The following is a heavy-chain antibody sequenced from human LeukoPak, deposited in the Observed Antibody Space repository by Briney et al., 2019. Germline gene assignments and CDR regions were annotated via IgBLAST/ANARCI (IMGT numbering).Heavy chain of an antibody. CDR3: ARAGRIAAAPDPDY. D-gene: IGHD6-13*01. CDR1: GYTFTSYG. Sequence: ATVKVSCKASGYTFTSYGISWVRQAPGQGLEWMGWISAYNGNTNYAQKLQGRVTMTTDTSTSTAYMELRSLRSDDTAVYHCARAGRIAAAPDPDYWGQGTLVTVSS. V-gene: IGHV1-18*01. J-gene: IGHJ4*02. CDR2: ISAYNGNT.